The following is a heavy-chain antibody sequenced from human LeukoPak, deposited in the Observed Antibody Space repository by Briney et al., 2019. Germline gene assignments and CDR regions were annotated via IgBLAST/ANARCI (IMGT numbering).Heavy chain of an antibody. CDR1: GFTFSSYA. J-gene: IGHJ3*02. V-gene: IGHV3-23*01. D-gene: IGHD3-3*01. CDR3: AKDTGRITIFGVVTDAFDI. CDR2: ITGSGGYT. Sequence: GGSLRLSCAASGFTFSSYAMTWVRQAPGKGLEWVSTITGSGGYTYYADSVKGRFTISRDNSKNTLFLRMNSLRAEDTAVYYCAKDTGRITIFGVVTDAFDIWGQGTMVTVSS.